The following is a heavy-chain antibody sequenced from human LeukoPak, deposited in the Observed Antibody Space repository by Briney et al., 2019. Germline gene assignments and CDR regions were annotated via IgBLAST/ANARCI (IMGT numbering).Heavy chain of an antibody. J-gene: IGHJ5*02. CDR2: IYPTGST. Sequence: SETLSLTCTVSGESISGFYWTWIRQPPGKGLEWIGNIYPTGSTYYNPSLKSRVTISVDTSKNQFSLKVSSVSAADTAVYYCARAYSSSWYWNWFDPWGQGTLVTVSS. CDR1: GESISGFY. V-gene: IGHV4-38-2*02. CDR3: ARAYSSSWYWNWFDP. D-gene: IGHD6-13*01.